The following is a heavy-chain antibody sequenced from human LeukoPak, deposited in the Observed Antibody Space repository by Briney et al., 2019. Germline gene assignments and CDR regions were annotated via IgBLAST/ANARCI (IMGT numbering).Heavy chain of an antibody. CDR3: ARAPRDSSSSNYMRRFDY. CDR1: GYSISSDNY. CDR2: IHHSGST. Sequence: SETLSLTCAVSGYSISSDNYWVWIRQPPGQGLEWTGGIHHSGSTYYNPSLKSRVTMSVDTSKNQFSLKLSSVTAADTAVYYCARAPRDSSSSNYMRRFDYWGQGTLVTVSS. D-gene: IGHD3-22*01. J-gene: IGHJ4*02. V-gene: IGHV4-38-2*01.